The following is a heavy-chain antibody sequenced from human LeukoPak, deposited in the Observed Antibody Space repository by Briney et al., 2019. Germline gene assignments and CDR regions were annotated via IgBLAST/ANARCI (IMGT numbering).Heavy chain of an antibody. Sequence: SETLSLTCTVSGDSISSYYWSWFRQPAGKGLEWIGRIYSSGSTNYNPSPKSRVSMSVDTSKTQFSLNLSSVTAADTAVYYCARAGDSCSGGTCYRWFDPWGPGILVTVSS. CDR1: GDSISSYY. CDR2: IYSSGST. V-gene: IGHV4-4*07. J-gene: IGHJ5*02. D-gene: IGHD2-15*01. CDR3: ARAGDSCSGGTCYRWFDP.